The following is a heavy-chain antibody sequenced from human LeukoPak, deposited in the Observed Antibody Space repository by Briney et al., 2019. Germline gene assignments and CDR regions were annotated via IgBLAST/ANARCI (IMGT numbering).Heavy chain of an antibody. J-gene: IGHJ6*03. CDR1: GFSFDNYA. V-gene: IGHV3-48*01. CDR3: AGDYYDSSGYFMVDYYMDV. D-gene: IGHD3-22*01. CDR2: ISSSSSTI. Sequence: PGGSLRLSCAASGFSFDNYAMSWVRQAPGKGLEWVSYISSSSSTIYYADSVKGRFTISRDNAKNSLYLQMNSLRAEDTAVYYCAGDYYDSSGYFMVDYYMDVWGKGTTVTVSS.